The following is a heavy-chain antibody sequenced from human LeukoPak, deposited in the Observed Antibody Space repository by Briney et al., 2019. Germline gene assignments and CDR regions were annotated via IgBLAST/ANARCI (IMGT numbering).Heavy chain of an antibody. CDR3: ASANEYSSSSADY. Sequence: GSSVKVSCKASGGTFSSYAISWVRQAPGQGLEWVGAIIPIFGTANYAQKFQGRVTITTDESTSTAYMELSSLRSEDTAVYYCASANEYSSSSADYWGQGTMVTVSS. V-gene: IGHV1-69*05. J-gene: IGHJ4*02. CDR1: GGTFSSYA. CDR2: IIPIFGTA. D-gene: IGHD6-6*01.